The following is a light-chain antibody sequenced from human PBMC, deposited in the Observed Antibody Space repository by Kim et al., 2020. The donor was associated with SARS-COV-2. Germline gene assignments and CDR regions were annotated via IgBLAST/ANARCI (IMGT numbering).Light chain of an antibody. V-gene: IGKV3-15*01. CDR1: QSVSSN. Sequence: EIVMTQSPATLSVSPGERATLSCRASQSVSSNLAWYQQKPGQAPRLLMYGASTRANGIPARFSGSGSGTEFTLTISSLQSEDFAVYYCQQYNDWPPWTFGQGTKVDIK. CDR2: GAS. CDR3: QQYNDWPPWT. J-gene: IGKJ1*01.